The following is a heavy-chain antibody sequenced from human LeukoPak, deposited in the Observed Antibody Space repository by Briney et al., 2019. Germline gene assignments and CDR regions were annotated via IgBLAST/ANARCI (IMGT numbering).Heavy chain of an antibody. CDR2: ISSSGSTI. CDR1: GFTFSSHE. CDR3: ARDGIIAAAGAFDY. V-gene: IGHV3-48*03. Sequence: GGSLRLSCAASGFTFSSHEMNWVRQAPGKGLEWVSYISSSGSTIYYADSVKGRFTISRDDAKNSLYLQMNSLRAEDTAVYYCARDGIIAAAGAFDYWGQGTLVTVSS. J-gene: IGHJ4*02. D-gene: IGHD6-13*01.